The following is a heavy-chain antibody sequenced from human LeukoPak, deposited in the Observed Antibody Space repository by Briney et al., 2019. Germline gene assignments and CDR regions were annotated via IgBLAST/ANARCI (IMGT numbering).Heavy chain of an antibody. CDR3: ARGRVGYCSSTSCYGNWFDP. J-gene: IGHJ5*02. CDR2: IYPGDSDT. V-gene: IGHV5-51*01. CDR1: GYSFTSYW. Sequence: GESLKISCKGSGYSFTSYWIGWVRQMPGKGLEWMGIIYPGDSDTRYSPSFQGQVTISADKSISTAYLQWSSLKASDTAMYYCARGRVGYCSSTSCYGNWFDPWGQGTLVTVSS. D-gene: IGHD2-2*01.